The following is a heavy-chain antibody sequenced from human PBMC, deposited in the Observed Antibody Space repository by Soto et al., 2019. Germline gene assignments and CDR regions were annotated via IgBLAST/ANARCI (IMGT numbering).Heavy chain of an antibody. CDR2: IYYSGST. CDR1: GGSISSGGYY. J-gene: IGHJ6*02. Sequence: QVQLQESGPGLVKPSQTLSLTCTVSGGSISSGGYYWSWIRQHPGKGLEWIGYIYYSGSTYYNPSLTRRVTTSVYTSKNQCSLKLSSVTAADTALYYCARDRGSGSYSSLYYYGMDVWGQGTTVTVSS. D-gene: IGHD3-10*01. V-gene: IGHV4-31*03. CDR3: ARDRGSGSYSSLYYYGMDV.